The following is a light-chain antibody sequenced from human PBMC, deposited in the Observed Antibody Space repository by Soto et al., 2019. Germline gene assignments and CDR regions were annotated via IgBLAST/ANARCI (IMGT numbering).Light chain of an antibody. J-gene: IGKJ1*01. CDR3: QQLNSYPRT. V-gene: IGKV3-20*01. CDR2: GAS. Sequence: EIVLTQSPGTLSLSPGERATLSCRASQSVSSSYLAWYQQKPGQAPRLLIYGASSRATGIPDRFSGSGSGTDFTLTISSLHPEDFATYYCQQLNSYPRTFGQGTKVDI. CDR1: QSVSSSY.